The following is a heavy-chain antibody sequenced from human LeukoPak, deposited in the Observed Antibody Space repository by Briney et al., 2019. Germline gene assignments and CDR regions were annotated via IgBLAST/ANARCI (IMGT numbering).Heavy chain of an antibody. V-gene: IGHV3-30*04. CDR1: GFTFSSYA. Sequence: GGSLRLSCAASGFTFSSYAMHWVRQAPGKGLEWVAVISYDGSNKYYADSVKGRFTISRDNSKNTLYLQMNSLRAEDTAVYYCARDRGEFKLDAFDIWGQGTPVTVSS. CDR2: ISYDGSNK. J-gene: IGHJ3*02. D-gene: IGHD3-10*01. CDR3: ARDRGEFKLDAFDI.